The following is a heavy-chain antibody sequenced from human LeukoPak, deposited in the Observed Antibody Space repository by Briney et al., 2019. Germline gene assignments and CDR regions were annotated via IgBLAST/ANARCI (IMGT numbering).Heavy chain of an antibody. D-gene: IGHD5-18*01. CDR3: ARALRGDSYLLDY. Sequence: VGSLRLSCAASGFTVNSNYMSWVRQAPGKGLEWVSIIYSGGSTYYADSVKGRFTISRDNSKNTLYLQMNSLRAEDTAVYYCARALRGDSYLLDYWGQGTLVTVSS. V-gene: IGHV3-53*01. J-gene: IGHJ4*02. CDR2: IYSGGST. CDR1: GFTVNSNY.